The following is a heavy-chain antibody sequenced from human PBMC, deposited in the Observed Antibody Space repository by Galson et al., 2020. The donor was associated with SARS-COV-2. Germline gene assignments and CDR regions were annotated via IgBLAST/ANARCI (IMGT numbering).Heavy chain of an antibody. Sequence: ASETLSLTCTVSGGSLRSGGYYWNWIRQHPGKGLEWIGDIDDSGSTHYNPSLKSRVTISVDTSKNQFSLKLSSVTAADTAVYYCARDRGKLVLWKTGGGFDLWGQGTLVNVSS. V-gene: IGHV4-31*03. CDR2: IDDSGST. CDR3: ARDRGKLVLWKTGGGFDL. D-gene: IGHD2-2*01. J-gene: IGHJ4*02. CDR1: GGSLRSGGYY.